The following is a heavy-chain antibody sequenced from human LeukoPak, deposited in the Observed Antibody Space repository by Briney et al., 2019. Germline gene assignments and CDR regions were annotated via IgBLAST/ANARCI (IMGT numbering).Heavy chain of an antibody. CDR2: IYYSGST. J-gene: IGHJ4*02. CDR3: ARGWPQLDY. V-gene: IGHV4-39*01. CDR1: GGSISSSSYY. D-gene: IGHD5-24*01. Sequence: PSETLSLTCTVSGGSISSSSYYWGWIRQPPGKGLEWIGSIYYSGSTYYNPSLKSRVTISVDTSKNQFSLKLSSVTAADTAVYYCARGWPQLDYWGQGTLVTVSS.